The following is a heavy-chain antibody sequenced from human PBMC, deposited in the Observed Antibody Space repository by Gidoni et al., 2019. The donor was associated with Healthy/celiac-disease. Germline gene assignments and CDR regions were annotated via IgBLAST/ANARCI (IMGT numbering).Heavy chain of an antibody. V-gene: IGHV3-53*01. Sequence: EVQLVESGGGLIQPGGSLRLSCAASGFTVSSNYMSWVRQAPGKGLEWVSVIYSGGSTYYADSVKGRFTISRDNSKNTLYLQMNSLRAEDTAVYYCAREEYYGSGSYFSWNWFDPWGQGTLVTVSS. CDR1: GFTVSSNY. D-gene: IGHD3-10*01. CDR2: IYSGGST. J-gene: IGHJ5*02. CDR3: AREEYYGSGSYFSWNWFDP.